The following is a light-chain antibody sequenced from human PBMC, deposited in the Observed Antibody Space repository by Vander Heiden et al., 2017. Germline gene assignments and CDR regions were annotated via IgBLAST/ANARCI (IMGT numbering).Light chain of an antibody. Sequence: IQFTQSPSSVSASVGDRVTITCRASQGISTWLAWYQQIPGKAPKRLISSASSLQSGVPSRFSGSGSGTDFILTISTLQPEDFATYYCQQANSFPRTFGQGTKVEIK. CDR2: SAS. CDR1: QGISTW. CDR3: QQANSFPRT. V-gene: IGKV1-12*01. J-gene: IGKJ1*01.